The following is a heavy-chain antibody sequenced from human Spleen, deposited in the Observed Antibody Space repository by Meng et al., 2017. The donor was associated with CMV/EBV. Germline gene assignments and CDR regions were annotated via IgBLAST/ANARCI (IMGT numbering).Heavy chain of an antibody. J-gene: IGHJ5*02. CDR1: GYTFTGYY. V-gene: IGHV1-2*02. CDR2: INPNTNVT. CDR3: ARDRTGGWFDP. Sequence: ASVKVSCKASGYTFTGYYMHWVRQAPGQGLEWMGWINPNTNVTNYARKFQGRVTMTRDTSISTAYMEVSRLRSDDTAVYFCARDRTGGWFDPWGQGTLVTVSS. D-gene: IGHD3/OR15-3a*01.